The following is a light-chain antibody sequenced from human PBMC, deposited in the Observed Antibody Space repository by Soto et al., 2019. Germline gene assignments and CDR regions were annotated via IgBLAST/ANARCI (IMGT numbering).Light chain of an antibody. J-gene: IGKJ2*01. CDR1: QSVSSSY. Sequence: EIVLTQSPGTLSLSPGERATLSCRASQSVSSSYLAWYQQKPGQAPRLLIYGASSRATGIPDRFSGSGSGTDFTLTISRPEPEDFEVYYCQQYGSSPYTFGQGTKVDIK. CDR3: QQYGSSPYT. CDR2: GAS. V-gene: IGKV3-20*01.